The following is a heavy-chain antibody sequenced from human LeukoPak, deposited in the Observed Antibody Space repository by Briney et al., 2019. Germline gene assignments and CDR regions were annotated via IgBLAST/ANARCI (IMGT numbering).Heavy chain of an antibody. CDR3: ASGNPAAAYYFDY. CDR2: IYYSGST. CDR1: GGSISSGGYH. J-gene: IGHJ4*02. D-gene: IGHD6-13*01. V-gene: IGHV4-31*03. Sequence: PSETLSLTCTVSGGSISSGGYHWSWIRQHPGKGLEWIGYIYYSGSTYHNPSLKSRVTISVDTSKNQFSLKLSSVTAADTAVYYCASGNPAAAYYFDYWGQGTLVTVSS.